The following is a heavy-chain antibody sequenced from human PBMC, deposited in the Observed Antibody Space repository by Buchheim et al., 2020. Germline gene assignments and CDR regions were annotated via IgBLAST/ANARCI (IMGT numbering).Heavy chain of an antibody. CDR1: GFTVSSNY. V-gene: IGHV3-66*01. J-gene: IGHJ6*02. D-gene: IGHD3-10*02. Sequence: EVQLVESGGGLVQPGGSLRLSCAASGFTVSSNYMSWVRQAPGKGLEWVSVIYSGGSTYYAASVKGSFTISRDNSKNTLYLQMNSLRAEDTAVYYCARDRPVRYYYYGMDVWGQGTT. CDR2: IYSGGST. CDR3: ARDRPVRYYYYGMDV.